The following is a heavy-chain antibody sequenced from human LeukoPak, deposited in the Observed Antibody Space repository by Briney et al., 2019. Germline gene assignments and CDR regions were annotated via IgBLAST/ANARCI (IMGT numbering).Heavy chain of an antibody. D-gene: IGHD1-26*01. CDR3: ARAPSGSYRVTIKRALDY. V-gene: IGHV1-2*02. CDR1: GYTFTVYY. Sequence: ASVTVSCKASGYTFTVYYMHWVRQAPGQGLEWMGWINPNSGGTNYAQKFQGRVTITRDTAISTAYMELSRVRSDDTGVCYCARAPSGSYRVTIKRALDYWGQGTLVTVSS. CDR2: INPNSGGT. J-gene: IGHJ4*02.